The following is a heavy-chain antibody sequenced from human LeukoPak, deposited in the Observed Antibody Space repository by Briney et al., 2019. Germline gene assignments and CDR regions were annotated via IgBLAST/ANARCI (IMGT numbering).Heavy chain of an antibody. CDR1: GFTFSSYA. CDR3: AKDQYCSSTSCYSALNYYMDV. V-gene: IGHV3-23*01. Sequence: GGSLRLSCAASGFTFSSYAMSWVRQAPGKGLEWVSAISGSGGSTYYADSVKGRFTISRDNAKNSLYLQMNSLRAEDTAVYYCAKDQYCSSTSCYSALNYYMDVWGKGTTVTISS. D-gene: IGHD2-2*01. J-gene: IGHJ6*03. CDR2: ISGSGGST.